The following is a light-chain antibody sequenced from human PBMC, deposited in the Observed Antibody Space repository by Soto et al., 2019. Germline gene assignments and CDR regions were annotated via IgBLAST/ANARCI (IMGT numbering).Light chain of an antibody. CDR2: DVS. V-gene: IGLV2-14*04. J-gene: IGLJ1*01. CDR1: SSDVGGYNY. CDR3: SSHTSSSTYA. Sequence: NSSDVGGYNYVSWYQQDPGKAPKVMIYDVSNRPSGVSHRFSASKSGNTASLTISGLQSDDEADYYCSSHTSSSTYAVVTGTKVPVL.